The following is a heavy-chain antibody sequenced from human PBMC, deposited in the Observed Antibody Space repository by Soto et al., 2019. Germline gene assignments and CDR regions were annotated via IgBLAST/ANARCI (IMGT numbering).Heavy chain of an antibody. Sequence: PSETLSLTCAVHGASFSGYYWTWIRQTPGHGREWIGATNYTRSTNYNPPLKSLVTISVDTSKTQFSLKLSSVTTADTAVYYCARGRHFYAVDYWGQGTLVTVSS. CDR2: TNYTRST. CDR3: ARGRHFYAVDY. V-gene: IGHV4-34*01. D-gene: IGHD3-10*01. J-gene: IGHJ4*02. CDR1: GASFSGYY.